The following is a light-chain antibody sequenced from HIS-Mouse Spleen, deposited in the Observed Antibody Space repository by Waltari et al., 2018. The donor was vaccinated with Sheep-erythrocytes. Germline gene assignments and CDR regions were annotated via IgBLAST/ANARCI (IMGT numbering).Light chain of an antibody. Sequence: SSELTHPPSVSVSPGQTASITCSGDKLGDKYACWYQQKPGQSPVLVIYQDTKRPSGFPERFSGSNSGNTATLTISGTQAMDEADYYCQAWDSSIVVFGGGTKLTVL. CDR3: QAWDSSIVV. V-gene: IGLV3-1*01. J-gene: IGLJ2*01. CDR1: KLGDKY. CDR2: QDT.